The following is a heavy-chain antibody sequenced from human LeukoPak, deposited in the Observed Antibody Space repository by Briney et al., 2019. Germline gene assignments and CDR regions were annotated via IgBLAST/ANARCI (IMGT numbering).Heavy chain of an antibody. CDR2: IDPSDSYT. CDR3: ARHVYYYDSSAPGGH. J-gene: IGHJ4*02. V-gene: IGHV5-10-1*01. Sequence: HGESLKISCKGSGYSFTSYWISWVRQMPGKGLEWMGRIDPSDSYTNYSPSFQGHVTISADKSISTAYLQWSSLKASDTAMYYCARHVYYYDSSAPGGHWGQGTLVTVSS. D-gene: IGHD3-22*01. CDR1: GYSFTSYW.